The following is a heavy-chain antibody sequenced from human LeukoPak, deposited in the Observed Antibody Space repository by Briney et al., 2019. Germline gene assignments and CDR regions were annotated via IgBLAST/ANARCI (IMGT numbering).Heavy chain of an antibody. CDR2: INPSGGST. J-gene: IGHJ6*03. CDR3: ARGQDPRTLYYYYYYMDV. Sequence: ASVKVSCKASGYTFTSYYMHWVRQAPGQGLEWMGIINPSGGSTSYAQKFQGRVTMTRDMSTSTVYMELSSLRSEDTAVYYCARGQDPRTLYYYYYYMDVWGKGTTVTVSS. CDR1: GYTFTSYY. V-gene: IGHV1-46*01. D-gene: IGHD2-15*01.